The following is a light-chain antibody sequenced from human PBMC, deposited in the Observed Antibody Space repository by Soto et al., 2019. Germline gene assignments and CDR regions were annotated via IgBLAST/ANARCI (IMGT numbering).Light chain of an antibody. CDR3: LQDYNYPWT. J-gene: IGKJ1*01. CDR2: AAS. CDR1: QGIRND. Sequence: AIKMTQSPSSVSASVGDRVTITCRASQGIRNDLGWYQQKPGKAPKLLIYAASSLQSGVPSRFSGSGSGTDFTLTISSLQPEDFATYYCLQDYNYPWTFGQGTKVEIK. V-gene: IGKV1-6*01.